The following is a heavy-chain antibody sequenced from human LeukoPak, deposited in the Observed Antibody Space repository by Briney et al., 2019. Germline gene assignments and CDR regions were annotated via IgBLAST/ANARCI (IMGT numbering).Heavy chain of an antibody. J-gene: IGHJ4*02. CDR3: ARVLVVVPAAMGFDY. Sequence: GSLRLSCAASGFTFSSYAMSWVRQPPGKGLEWIGEINHSGSTNYNPSLKSRVTISVDTSKNQFSLKLSSVTAADTAVYYCARVLVVVPAAMGFDYWGQGTLVTVSS. CDR1: GFTFSSYA. CDR2: INHSGST. D-gene: IGHD2-2*01. V-gene: IGHV4-34*01.